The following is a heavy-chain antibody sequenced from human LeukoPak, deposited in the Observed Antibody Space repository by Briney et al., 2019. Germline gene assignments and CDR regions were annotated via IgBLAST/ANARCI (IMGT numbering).Heavy chain of an antibody. CDR3: TTRLEADTGMVRQCDY. D-gene: IGHD5-18*01. J-gene: IGHJ4*02. CDR2: IRSKANSYAT. V-gene: IGHV3-73*01. Sequence: PGGSLRLSCVVSGFTFSGSAMHWVRQASGKGLEWVGRIRSKANSYATAYAASVKGRFTISRDDSKKTAYLQMNSLKTEDTAVYYCTTRLEADTGMVRQCDYWGQGTLVTVSS. CDR1: GFTFSGSA.